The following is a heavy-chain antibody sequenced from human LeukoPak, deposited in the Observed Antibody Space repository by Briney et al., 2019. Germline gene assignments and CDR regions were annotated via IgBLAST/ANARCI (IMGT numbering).Heavy chain of an antibody. J-gene: IGHJ6*03. CDR3: ARDSYDYVWGSYRYTGYYYYMDV. Sequence: GASVTVSCKASGYTFTGYYMHWVRQAPGQGLEWMGWINPNSGGTNYAQKFQGRVTMTRDTSISTAYMELSRLRSDDTAVYYCARDSYDYVWGSYRYTGYYYYMDVWGKGTTVTVSS. CDR1: GYTFTGYY. CDR2: INPNSGGT. D-gene: IGHD3-16*02. V-gene: IGHV1-2*02.